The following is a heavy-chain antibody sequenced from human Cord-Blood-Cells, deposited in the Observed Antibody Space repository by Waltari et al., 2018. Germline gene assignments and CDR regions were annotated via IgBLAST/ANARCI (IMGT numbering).Heavy chain of an antibody. J-gene: IGHJ4*02. CDR2: IYHSGST. CDR3: ARSVHDYSNYFDY. Sequence: QVQLQQSGPGLVKPSGTLSLTCAVSAGSISSRNWWSWVRQPPGKGLEWIGEIYHSGSTNYNPSLKSRVTISVDKSKNQFSLKLSSVTAADTAVYYCARSVHDYSNYFDYWGQGTLVTVSS. CDR1: AGSISSRNW. D-gene: IGHD4-4*01. V-gene: IGHV4-4*02.